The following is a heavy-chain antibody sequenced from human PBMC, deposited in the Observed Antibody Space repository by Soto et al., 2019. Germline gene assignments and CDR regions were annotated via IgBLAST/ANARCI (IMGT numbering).Heavy chain of an antibody. CDR2: IYYSGST. V-gene: IGHV4-39*01. CDR3: ARQEYYSGSGNL. Sequence: SETLSLTCTVSGGSISSSSYYWGWIRQPPGKGLEWIGSIYYSGSTYYNPSLKSRVTISVDTSKNQFSLKLSSVTAADTAVYYCARQEYYSGSGNLWGQGTLVTVSS. D-gene: IGHD3-10*01. J-gene: IGHJ5*02. CDR1: GGSISSSSYY.